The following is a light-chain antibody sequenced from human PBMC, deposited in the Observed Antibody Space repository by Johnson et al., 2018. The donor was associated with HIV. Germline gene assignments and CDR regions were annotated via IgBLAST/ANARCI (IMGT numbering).Light chain of an antibody. CDR3: GTWDSSLSALA. Sequence: QSVLTQPPSVSAAPGQKVTISCSGSSSNIGNNYVSWYQQLPGTAPKLLIYENYKRPSGIPDRFSGSKSGTSATLGITGLQTGDEADYYCGTWDSSLSALAFGTGTKVTVL. V-gene: IGLV1-51*02. CDR1: SSNIGNNY. J-gene: IGLJ1*01. CDR2: ENY.